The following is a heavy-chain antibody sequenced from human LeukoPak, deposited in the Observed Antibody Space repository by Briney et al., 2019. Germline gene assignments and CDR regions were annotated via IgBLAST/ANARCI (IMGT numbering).Heavy chain of an antibody. CDR3: ARFPTVVTALDAFDI. Sequence: TSGTLSLTCTVSGVSISSRPYSWGWIRQPPGKGLEWLGSFYYSGSTYYNPSLKSRVTISVDTSKNQFSLKLSSVTAADTAVYYCARFPTVVTALDAFDIWGQGTMVTVSS. J-gene: IGHJ3*02. V-gene: IGHV4-39*07. CDR1: GVSISSRPYS. D-gene: IGHD4-23*01. CDR2: FYYSGST.